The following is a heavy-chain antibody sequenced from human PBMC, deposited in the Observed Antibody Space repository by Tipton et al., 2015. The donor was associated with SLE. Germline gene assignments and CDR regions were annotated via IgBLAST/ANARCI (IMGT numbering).Heavy chain of an antibody. CDR1: GDSITSFNQY. CDR2: LYHSGDT. CDR3: VRINSGASRLFDY. Sequence: LRLSCTVSGDSITSFNQYWGWIRQPPGRRLEYLASLYHSGDTYYNPSLRSRLTISMDTSKNQFSLRLRSVTAADTAVYYCVRINSGASRLFDYWGQGMLVAVSS. D-gene: IGHD1-26*01. J-gene: IGHJ4*02. V-gene: IGHV4-39*07.